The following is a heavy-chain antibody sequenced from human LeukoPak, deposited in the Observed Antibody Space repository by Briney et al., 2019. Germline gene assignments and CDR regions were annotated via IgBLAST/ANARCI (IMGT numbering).Heavy chain of an antibody. CDR1: GDRVSSNSAA. J-gene: IGHJ4*02. D-gene: IGHD5-24*01. CDR2: TYYRSKWYN. CDR3: ARDGHNPLDY. Sequence: SQTLSLTSAISGDRVSSNSAAWSWVRQSLSRGLEWLGRTYYRSKWYNDYAVSVKSRITINPATSKNQFSLQLKSVTPEDTAVYYCARDGHNPLDYWGQGTLVTVSS. V-gene: IGHV6-1*01.